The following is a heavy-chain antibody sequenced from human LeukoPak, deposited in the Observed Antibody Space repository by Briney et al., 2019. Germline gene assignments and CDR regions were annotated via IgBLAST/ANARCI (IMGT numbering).Heavy chain of an antibody. CDR3: ARDSSRISYDLWSGYSGALDY. J-gene: IGHJ4*02. CDR2: IKQDGSEK. D-gene: IGHD3-3*01. Sequence: GGSLRLSCAASGITFSSYWMSWVRQAPGKGLEWVANIKQDGSEKYYVDSVKGRFTISRDNAKNSLYLQMNSLRAEDMAVYYCARDSSRISYDLWSGYSGALDYWGQGTLVTVSS. V-gene: IGHV3-7*01. CDR1: GITFSSYW.